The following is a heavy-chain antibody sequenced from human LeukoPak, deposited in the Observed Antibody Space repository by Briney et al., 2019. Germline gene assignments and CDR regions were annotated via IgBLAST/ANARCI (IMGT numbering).Heavy chain of an antibody. CDR2: ISSDGRDK. Sequence: GRSLRLSCAASGFTFSSYAIHWVRQAPGKGLEWVAVISSDGRDKHHADSVKGRFTISRDNSKNTLFLQTNSLRPEDTAVYYCATELRRIAAYYFDYWGQGTLVTVSS. CDR3: ATELRRIAAYYFDY. J-gene: IGHJ4*02. D-gene: IGHD6-25*01. CDR1: GFTFSSYA. V-gene: IGHV3-30*03.